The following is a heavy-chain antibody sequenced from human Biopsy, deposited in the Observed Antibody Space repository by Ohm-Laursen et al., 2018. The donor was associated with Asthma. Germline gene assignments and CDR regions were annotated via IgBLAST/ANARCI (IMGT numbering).Heavy chain of an antibody. Sequence: SLRLSCAASGFSFSNFAIHWVRQAPGKGLEWVGVISKDASTQDYADSVKGRFTLARDNSKNTLDLQMNSLREEDTAVYYCVRDGTDDPFDIWGQGTVVSVSS. CDR3: VRDGTDDPFDI. J-gene: IGHJ3*02. CDR1: GFSFSNFA. V-gene: IGHV3-30*01. CDR2: ISKDASTQ. D-gene: IGHD1-1*01.